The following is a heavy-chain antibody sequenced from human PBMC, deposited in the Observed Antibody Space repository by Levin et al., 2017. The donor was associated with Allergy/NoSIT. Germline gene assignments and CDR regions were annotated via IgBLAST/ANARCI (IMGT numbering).Heavy chain of an antibody. CDR3: ARGASSGWMIDY. D-gene: IGHD6-19*01. CDR1: GFIFSSYS. J-gene: IGHJ4*02. CDR2: ISSSSGYI. V-gene: IGHV3-21*01. Sequence: GGSLRLSCAASGFIFSSYSMNWVRQAPGKGLEWVSFISSSSGYIYYADSVKGRFTITRDNAKNSLYLQMNSLRAEDTAVYYCARGASSGWMIDYWGQGTLVTVSS.